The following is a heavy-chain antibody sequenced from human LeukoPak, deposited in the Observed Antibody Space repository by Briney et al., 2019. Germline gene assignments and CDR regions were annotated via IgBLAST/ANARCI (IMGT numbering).Heavy chain of an antibody. D-gene: IGHD3-10*01. V-gene: IGHV4-34*01. CDR3: ARGNRRMVRGVIRTGFGP. J-gene: IGHJ5*02. CDR2: INHSGST. Sequence: SETLSLTCAVYGGSFSGYYWSWIRQPPGKGLEWIGEINHSGSTNYNPSLKSRVTISVDTSKNQFSLKLSSVTAADTAVYYCARGNRRMVRGVIRTGFGPWGQGTLVTVSS. CDR1: GGSFSGYY.